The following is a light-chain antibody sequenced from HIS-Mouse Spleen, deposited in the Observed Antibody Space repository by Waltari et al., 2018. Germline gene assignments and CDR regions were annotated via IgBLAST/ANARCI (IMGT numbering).Light chain of an antibody. CDR3: QVWDSSSDHVV. J-gene: IGLJ2*01. Sequence: SYVLTQPPPLSVAPGTTSRTTCGGNNIGSKSVQWYQQKPGQAPVLVVYDVSDRPSGIPERFSGSNSGNTATLTISRVEAGDEADYYCQVWDSSSDHVVFGGGTKLTVL. V-gene: IGLV3-21*03. CDR2: DVS. CDR1: NIGSKS.